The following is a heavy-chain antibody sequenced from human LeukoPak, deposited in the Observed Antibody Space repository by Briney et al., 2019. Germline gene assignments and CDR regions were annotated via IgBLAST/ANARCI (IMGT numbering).Heavy chain of an antibody. CDR2: IIPILGIA. Sequence: ASVKVSCKASGGTFSSYAISWVRQAPGQGLEWMGRIIPILGIANYAQKFQGRVTITADKSTSTAYMELSSLRSEDTAVYYCARVGDYYGSGTSVGESDYWGQGTLVTVSS. J-gene: IGHJ4*02. V-gene: IGHV1-69*04. CDR3: ARVGDYYGSGTSVGESDY. CDR1: GGTFSSYA. D-gene: IGHD3-10*01.